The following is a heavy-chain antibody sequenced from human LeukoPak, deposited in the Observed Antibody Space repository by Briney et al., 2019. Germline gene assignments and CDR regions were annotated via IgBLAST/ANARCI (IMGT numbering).Heavy chain of an antibody. J-gene: IGHJ4*02. V-gene: IGHV3-9*01. Sequence: GGSLRLSFAASGFTFDNYAMHWVRQAPGKGLEWLSIISWNSGYIGYADSVKGRFTISRDNAKKSLDLQMNSLRAEDTAFYYCAKVRGTYSSGYFFDYWGQGTLVTVSS. CDR1: GFTFDNYA. CDR2: ISWNSGYI. CDR3: AKVRGTYSSGYFFDY. D-gene: IGHD6-19*01.